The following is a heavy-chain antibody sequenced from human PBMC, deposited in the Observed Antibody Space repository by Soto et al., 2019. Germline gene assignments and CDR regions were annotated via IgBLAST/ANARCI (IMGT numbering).Heavy chain of an antibody. J-gene: IGHJ5*02. D-gene: IGHD2-2*01. Sequence: SVKVSCKASGGTFSSYAISWVRQAPGQGLEWMGGIIPIFGTANYAQKFQGRVTITADESTSTAYMELSSLRSEDTAVYYCARERGVPAATGAWFDPWGQGTLVTVSS. CDR1: GGTFSSYA. V-gene: IGHV1-69*13. CDR2: IIPIFGTA. CDR3: ARERGVPAATGAWFDP.